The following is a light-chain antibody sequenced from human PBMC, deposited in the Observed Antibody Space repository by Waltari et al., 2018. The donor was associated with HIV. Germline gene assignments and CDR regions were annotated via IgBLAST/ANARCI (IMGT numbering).Light chain of an antibody. CDR2: KDS. J-gene: IGLJ3*02. CDR1: ALPTQY. V-gene: IGLV3-25*03. Sequence: SYELTQPPSVPVSPGQTARITCSGDALPTQYAYWYQQKPGQAPVLVIYKDSERPSGIPERFSGSSSGTTVTLTISGVQAEDEADYYCQSADSSGRVFGGGTKLTVL. CDR3: QSADSSGRV.